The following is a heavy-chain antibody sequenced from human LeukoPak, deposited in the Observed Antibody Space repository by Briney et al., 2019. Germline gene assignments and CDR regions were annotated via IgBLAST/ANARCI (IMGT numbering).Heavy chain of an antibody. CDR3: ARVLSGSYVNSAFDI. D-gene: IGHD1-26*01. V-gene: IGHV1-46*01. Sequence: ASVKVSCKASGYTFTSYYMHWVRQAPGQGLEWVGIINPSGGSTSYAQKFQGRVTMTRDTSTSTVYMELSSLRSEDTAVYYCARVLSGSYVNSAFDIWGQGTMVTVSS. CDR1: GYTFTSYY. J-gene: IGHJ3*02. CDR2: INPSGGST.